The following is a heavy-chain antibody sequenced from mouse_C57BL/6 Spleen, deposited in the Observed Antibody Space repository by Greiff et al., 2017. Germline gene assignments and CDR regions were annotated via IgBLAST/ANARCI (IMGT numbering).Heavy chain of an antibody. J-gene: IGHJ2*01. CDR3: ARRYGYYFDY. CDR2: IYPGDGDT. Sequence: QVQLKESGPELVKPGASVKISCKASGYAFSSSWMNWVKQRPGKGLEWIGRIYPGDGDTNYNGKFKGKATLTADKSSSTAYMQLSSLTSEDSAVYFCARRYGYYFDYWGQGTTLTVSS. V-gene: IGHV1-82*01. D-gene: IGHD1-2*01. CDR1: GYAFSSSW.